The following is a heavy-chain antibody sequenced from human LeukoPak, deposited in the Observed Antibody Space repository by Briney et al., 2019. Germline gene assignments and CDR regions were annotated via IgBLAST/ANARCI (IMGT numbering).Heavy chain of an antibody. Sequence: GGPLRLFCAASGFTFSRYSMIWARQAPGKGLEWVSYISSSSTIYYAESVKGRFTISRDNAKNSLYLQMNSLRDEDTAVYYCARDLSGRYAFDIWGQGTMVTVSS. D-gene: IGHD3-10*01. V-gene: IGHV3-48*02. CDR3: ARDLSGRYAFDI. J-gene: IGHJ3*02. CDR2: ISSSSTI. CDR1: GFTFSRYS.